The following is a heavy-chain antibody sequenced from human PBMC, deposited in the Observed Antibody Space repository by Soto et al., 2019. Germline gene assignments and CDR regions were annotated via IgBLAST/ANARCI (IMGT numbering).Heavy chain of an antibody. Sequence: ASVKVSCKASGYTFTGYYMHWVRQAPGQGLEWMGWINPNSGGTNYAQKFQGRVTMTRDTSISTAYMELSRLRSDDTAVYYCARVSSGRYSYGYYGMDVWGQGTTVTVSS. V-gene: IGHV1-2*02. CDR3: ARVSSGRYSYGYYGMDV. D-gene: IGHD5-18*01. J-gene: IGHJ6*02. CDR2: INPNSGGT. CDR1: GYTFTGYY.